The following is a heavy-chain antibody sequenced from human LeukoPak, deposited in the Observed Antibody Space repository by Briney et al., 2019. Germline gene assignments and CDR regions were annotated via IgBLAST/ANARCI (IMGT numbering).Heavy chain of an antibody. J-gene: IGHJ4*02. D-gene: IGHD6-19*01. CDR2: ISYDGSNK. CDR1: GFTFSSYA. V-gene: IGHV3-30-3*01. Sequence: GRSLRLSCAASGFTFSSYAMPWVRQAPGKGLEWVAVISYDGSNKYYADSVKGRFTISRDNSKNTLYLQMNSLRAEDTAVYYCARYSGWEIFDYWGQGTLVTVSS. CDR3: ARYSGWEIFDY.